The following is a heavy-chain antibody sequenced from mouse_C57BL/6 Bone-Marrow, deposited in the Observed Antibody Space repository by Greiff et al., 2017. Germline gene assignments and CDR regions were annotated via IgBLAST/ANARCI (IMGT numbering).Heavy chain of an antibody. D-gene: IGHD3-2*02. V-gene: IGHV1-50*01. CDR3: ARQQLRHYFDY. CDR1: GYTFTSYW. J-gene: IGHJ2*01. Sequence: QVQLQQPGAELVKPGASVKLSCKASGYTFTSYWMQWVKQRPGQGLEWIGEIDPSDSYTNYNQKFKGKATLTVDTSSSTAYMQLSSLTSEDSAVCYCARQQLRHYFDYWGQGTTLTVSS. CDR2: IDPSDSYT.